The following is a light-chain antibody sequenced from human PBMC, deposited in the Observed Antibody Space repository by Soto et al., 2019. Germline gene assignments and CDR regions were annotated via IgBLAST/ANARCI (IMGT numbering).Light chain of an antibody. CDR3: HQYGRSPRT. CDR1: PSVSSNY. V-gene: IGKV3-20*01. Sequence: IVCTQSPATVSLSPGERATLSLMASPSVSSNYLAWYQLKPGQAPRLLIYDASTRATGIPDRVSGSGSGTDFTLTISRLEPEDFAVYSCHQYGRSPRTFGQGTRLDI. CDR2: DAS. J-gene: IGKJ5*01.